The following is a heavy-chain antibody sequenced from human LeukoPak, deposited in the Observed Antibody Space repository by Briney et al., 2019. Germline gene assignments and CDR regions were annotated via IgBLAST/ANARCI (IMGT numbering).Heavy chain of an antibody. V-gene: IGHV1-2*06. CDR1: GYTFTGYY. CDR2: INPNSGGT. J-gene: IGHJ4*02. CDR3: ARFTVTRSKDY. Sequence: ASVKVSCKASGYTFTGYYMHWVRQASGQGLEWMGRINPNSGGTNYAQKFQGRVTMTRDTSISTAYMELSRLRSDDTAVYYCARFTVTRSKDYWGQGTLVTVSS. D-gene: IGHD4-17*01.